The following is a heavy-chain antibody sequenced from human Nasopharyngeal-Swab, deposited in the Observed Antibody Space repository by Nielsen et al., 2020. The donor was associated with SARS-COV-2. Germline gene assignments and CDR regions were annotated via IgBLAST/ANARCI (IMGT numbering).Heavy chain of an antibody. Sequence: SETLSLTCDVSGASISDYHWSWIRQPPGKGLEWIGEMKPNGFNNFNPSLKSRVTISIDKSKNQFLLKLNSVAAAGTAVYYCAGHPADFDFWGQGTLVIVSS. J-gene: IGHJ4*02. V-gene: IGHV4-34*01. CDR3: AGHPADFDF. D-gene: IGHD6-13*01. CDR1: GASISDYH. CDR2: MKPNGFN.